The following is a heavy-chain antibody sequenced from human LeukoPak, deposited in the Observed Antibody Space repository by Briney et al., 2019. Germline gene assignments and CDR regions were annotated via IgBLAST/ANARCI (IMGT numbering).Heavy chain of an antibody. J-gene: IGHJ3*02. D-gene: IGHD5-12*01. CDR2: IYQTGST. Sequence: SDTLSLTCAVSDYSISSGNWWGWIRQPSGKGLEWIGYIYQTGSTFYNPSLKSRVTVSVDTSKNQFSLKLSSVTAVDTAVYYCARNSGYYSFDIWGQGTVVTVSS. CDR1: DYSISSGNW. CDR3: ARNSGYYSFDI. V-gene: IGHV4-28*01.